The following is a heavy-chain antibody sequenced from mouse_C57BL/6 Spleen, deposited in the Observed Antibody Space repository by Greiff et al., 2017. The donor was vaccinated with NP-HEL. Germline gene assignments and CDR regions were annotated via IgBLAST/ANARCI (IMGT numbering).Heavy chain of an antibody. CDR2: IDPSDSST. Sequence: QVQLQQPGAELVRPGTSVKLSCKASGYTFTSYWMHWVKQRPGQGLEWIGVIDPSDSSTNYNQKFKGKATLTVDTSSSTAYMQLSSLTSEDSAVYYCARTYDYEAYWGQGTLVTVSA. D-gene: IGHD2-4*01. V-gene: IGHV1-59*01. CDR3: ARTYDYEAY. J-gene: IGHJ3*01. CDR1: GYTFTSYW.